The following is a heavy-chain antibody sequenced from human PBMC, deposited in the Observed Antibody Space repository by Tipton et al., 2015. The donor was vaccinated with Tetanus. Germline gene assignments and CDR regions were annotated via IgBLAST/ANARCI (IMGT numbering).Heavy chain of an antibody. D-gene: IGHD5-12*01. CDR1: GTSVRSFY. Sequence: TLSLTCSVSGTSVRSFYWSWIRQSPGKAPEWIGYSYYVGSANHNPSLKGRVSISRDTSTNQVSLKLTSVTAADTAVYYCARVKDIVTEPGERNYHYYGMDVWGPGTTVTVSS. J-gene: IGHJ6*02. CDR2: SYYVGSA. CDR3: ARVKDIVTEPGERNYHYYGMDV. V-gene: IGHV4-59*02.